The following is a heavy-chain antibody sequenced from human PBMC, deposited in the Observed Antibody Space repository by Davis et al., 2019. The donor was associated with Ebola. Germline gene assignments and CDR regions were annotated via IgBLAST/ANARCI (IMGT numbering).Heavy chain of an antibody. CDR2: INPNSGGT. D-gene: IGHD6-13*01. CDR3: ARDLTGSSSWPLDY. CDR1: GFTFTSSA. V-gene: IGHV1-2*02. Sequence: ASVKVSCKASGFTFTSSAVQWVRQARGQRLEWMGWINPNSGGTNYAQKFQGRVTMTRDTSISTAYMELSRLRSDDTAVYYCARDLTGSSSWPLDYWGQGTLVTVSS. J-gene: IGHJ4*02.